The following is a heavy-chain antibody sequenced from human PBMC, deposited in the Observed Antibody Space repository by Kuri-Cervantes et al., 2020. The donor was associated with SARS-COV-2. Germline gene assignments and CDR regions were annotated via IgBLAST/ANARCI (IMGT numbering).Heavy chain of an antibody. J-gene: IGHJ4*02. CDR1: GFTFSSYA. CDR3: AKDYYDSSGYYYTSGDY. D-gene: IGHD3-22*01. CDR2: ISGSGGST. V-gene: IGHV3-23*01. Sequence: GESLKISCAASGFTFSSYAMSWVRQAPGKGLEWVSAISGSGGSTYYADSVKGRFTISRDNSKNTLHLQMNSLRAEDTAVYYCAKDYYDSSGYYYTSGDYWGQGTLVTVSS.